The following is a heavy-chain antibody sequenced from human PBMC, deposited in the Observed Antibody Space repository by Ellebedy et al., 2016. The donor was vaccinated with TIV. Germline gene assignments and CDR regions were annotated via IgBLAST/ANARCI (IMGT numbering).Heavy chain of an antibody. V-gene: IGHV5-51*01. J-gene: IGHJ5*02. CDR1: GYSFTSYW. Sequence: GESLKISCKGSGYSFTSYWIAWVRQKPGKGLEWMGIIYPGDSDTRYSPSFQGQVTISADKSISTAYLQWSSLKASDTAMYYCARRTYYDFWSGDWGGWFDPWGQGTLVTVSS. CDR3: ARRTYYDFWSGDWGGWFDP. D-gene: IGHD3-3*01. CDR2: IYPGDSDT.